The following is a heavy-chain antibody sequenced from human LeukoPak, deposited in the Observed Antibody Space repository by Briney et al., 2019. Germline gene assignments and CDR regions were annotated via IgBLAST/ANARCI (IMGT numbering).Heavy chain of an antibody. D-gene: IGHD6-19*01. Sequence: SETLSLTCTVSGGSMSPYHWGWIRQPPGRGLEWTGYIYYSGSTNYNPSLKSRVTTSVDTSKNQFSLKLSSVTAADTAIYYCARAVSGRFDYWGQGTLVTVSS. CDR1: GGSMSPYH. V-gene: IGHV4-59*12. CDR3: ARAVSGRFDY. J-gene: IGHJ4*02. CDR2: IYYSGST.